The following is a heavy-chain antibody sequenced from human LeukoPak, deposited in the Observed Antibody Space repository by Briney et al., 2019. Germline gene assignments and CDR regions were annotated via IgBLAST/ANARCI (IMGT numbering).Heavy chain of an antibody. V-gene: IGHV4-31*03. CDR2: IYYSGST. Sequence: SETLSITCTVSGGSISSGGYYWSWIRQHPGKGLEWMGYIYYSGSTYYNPSLKSRVTISVDTSKNQFSLKLSSVTAADTAVYYCARDRASGIVVATRYFDLWGRGTLVTVSS. J-gene: IGHJ2*01. CDR3: ARDRASGIVVATRYFDL. CDR1: GGSISSGGYY. D-gene: IGHD3-22*01.